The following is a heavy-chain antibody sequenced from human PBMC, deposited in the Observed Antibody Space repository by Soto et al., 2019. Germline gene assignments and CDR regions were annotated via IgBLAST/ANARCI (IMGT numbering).Heavy chain of an antibody. D-gene: IGHD3-3*01. J-gene: IGHJ3*02. Sequence: PSETLSLTCTVSGGSISSYYWSWIRQPPGKGLGWIGYIYYSGSTNYNPSLKSRVTISVDTSKNQFSLKLSSVTAADTAVYYCATFTIFGVLNAFDIWGQGTMVTVSS. CDR2: IYYSGST. CDR1: GGSISSYY. CDR3: ATFTIFGVLNAFDI. V-gene: IGHV4-59*01.